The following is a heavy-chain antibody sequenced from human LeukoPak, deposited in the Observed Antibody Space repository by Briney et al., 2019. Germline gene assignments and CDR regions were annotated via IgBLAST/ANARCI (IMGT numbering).Heavy chain of an antibody. D-gene: IGHD6-13*01. CDR1: GFTFSSYA. Sequence: GGSLRLSCAASGFTFSSYAMSWVRQAPGKGLEWVSVISGGSTYYADSVKGRFTISRDNSKNTLYLQMNSLRAEDTAVYYCAKARYSSSWYFDYWGQGTLVTVSS. CDR3: AKARYSSSWYFDY. V-gene: IGHV3-23*01. CDR2: ISGGST. J-gene: IGHJ4*02.